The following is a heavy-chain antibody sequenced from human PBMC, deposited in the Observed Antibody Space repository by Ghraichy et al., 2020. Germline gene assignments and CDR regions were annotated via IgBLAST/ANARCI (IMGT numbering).Heavy chain of an antibody. V-gene: IGHV1-58*01. CDR1: GFTFTSSA. J-gene: IGHJ2*01. CDR3: AADVRVGATIEDWYFDL. CDR2: IVVGSGNT. Sequence: SVKVSCKASGFTFTSSAVQWVRQARGQRLEWIGWIVVGSGNTNYAQKFQERVTITRDMSTSTAYMELSSLRSEDTAVYYCAADVRVGATIEDWYFDLWGRGTLVTVSS. D-gene: IGHD1-26*01.